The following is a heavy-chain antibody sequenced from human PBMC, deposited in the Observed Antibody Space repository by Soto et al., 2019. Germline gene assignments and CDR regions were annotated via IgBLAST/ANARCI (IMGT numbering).Heavy chain of an antibody. J-gene: IGHJ4*02. D-gene: IGHD3-16*01. CDR2: IFHDGTA. Sequence: SETLSLTCTVSGVSISSGNWWTWVRQSPRKGLEYIGEIFHDGTANYFPSFERRVAMSVDKSKNQFSLKLTSVTAADAAIYYCARLVYDTRLDYLYFDFWGQGAQVTVS. CDR1: GVSISSGNW. V-gene: IGHV4-4*02. CDR3: ARLVYDTRLDYLYFDF.